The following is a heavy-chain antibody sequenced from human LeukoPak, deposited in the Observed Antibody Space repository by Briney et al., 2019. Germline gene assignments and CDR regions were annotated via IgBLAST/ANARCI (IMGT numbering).Heavy chain of an antibody. CDR1: GYTFTGYY. V-gene: IGHV1-2*02. Sequence: ASVKVSCKASGYTFTGYYMHWVRQAPGQGLEWMGWINPNSGGTNYAQKFQGRVTMTEDTSTDTAYMELSSLRSEDTAVYYCATGHGWRDILTGPYYYYMDVWGKGTTVTISS. CDR2: INPNSGGT. CDR3: ATGHGWRDILTGPYYYYMDV. J-gene: IGHJ6*03. D-gene: IGHD3-9*01.